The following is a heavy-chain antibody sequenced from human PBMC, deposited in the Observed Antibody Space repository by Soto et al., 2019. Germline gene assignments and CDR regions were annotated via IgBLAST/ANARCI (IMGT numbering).Heavy chain of an antibody. Sequence: KSSETLSLTCTVSGGSISSSSYYWGWIRQPPGKGLEWIGSIYYSGSTYYNPSLKSRVTISVDTSKNQFSLKLSSVTAADTAVYYCARQGYSYGTSYYGMDVWGQGTTVTVS. V-gene: IGHV4-39*01. D-gene: IGHD5-18*01. J-gene: IGHJ6*02. CDR1: GGSISSSSYY. CDR2: IYYSGST. CDR3: ARQGYSYGTSYYGMDV.